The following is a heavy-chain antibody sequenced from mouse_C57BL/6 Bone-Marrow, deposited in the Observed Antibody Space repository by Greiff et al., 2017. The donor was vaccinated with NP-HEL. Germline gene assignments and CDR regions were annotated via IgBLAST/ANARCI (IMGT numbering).Heavy chain of an antibody. J-gene: IGHJ1*03. Sequence: EVHLVESGGGLVQPGGSMKLSCAASGFTFSDAWMDWVRQSPGKGLEWVGDIRNKANNHATYYAESVKGRFTISRDDSKSSVYLQMNSVRAEDTGIYYCTRNDRYFDVWGTGTTVTVSS. CDR3: TRNDRYFDV. V-gene: IGHV6-6*01. D-gene: IGHD2-12*01. CDR1: GFTFSDAW. CDR2: IRNKANNHAT.